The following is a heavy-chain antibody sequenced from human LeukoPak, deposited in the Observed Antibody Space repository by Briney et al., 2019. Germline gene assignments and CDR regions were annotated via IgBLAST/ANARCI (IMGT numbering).Heavy chain of an antibody. Sequence: GASVKVSCKISGHTLTELSMHWVRQAPGKGLEWMGGFDPEDGETIYAQKFQGRVTMTEDTSTDTAYMELSSLRSEDTAVYYCATDGDYYDTFDIWGQGTMVTVSS. CDR1: GHTLTELS. J-gene: IGHJ3*02. V-gene: IGHV1-24*01. CDR2: FDPEDGET. D-gene: IGHD3-10*01. CDR3: ATDGDYYDTFDI.